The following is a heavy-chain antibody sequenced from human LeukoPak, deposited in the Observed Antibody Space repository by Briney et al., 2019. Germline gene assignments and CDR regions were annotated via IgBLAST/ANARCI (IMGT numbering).Heavy chain of an antibody. J-gene: IGHJ6*04. D-gene: IGHD2-21*01. CDR2: INSDGSST. V-gene: IGHV3-74*01. Sequence: PGGSLRLSCGASGFTFSSYWMHWVRQAPGKGLVWVSRINSDGSSTNYADSVKGRFTISRDNANNTLYLQMNSLRAEDTAVYYCARRGAVVGTLDVWGKGTTVTVSS. CDR1: GFTFSSYW. CDR3: ARRGAVVGTLDV.